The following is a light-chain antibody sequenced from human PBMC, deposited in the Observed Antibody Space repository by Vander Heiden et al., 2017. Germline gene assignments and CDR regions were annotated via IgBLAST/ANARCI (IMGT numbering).Light chain of an antibody. CDR2: LTS. CDR3: QQSSSFPRT. CDR1: QDISNW. V-gene: IGKV1D-12*01. J-gene: IGKJ4*01. Sequence: DTQMTQTPYSLSASVGDRVTITRRASQDISNWLAWYQQKPGEAPKLLIYLTSSIQSGVPSRFRGGGSGTHFTLTINSLQPDDFATYYCQQSSSFPRTFGGGTKVEMK.